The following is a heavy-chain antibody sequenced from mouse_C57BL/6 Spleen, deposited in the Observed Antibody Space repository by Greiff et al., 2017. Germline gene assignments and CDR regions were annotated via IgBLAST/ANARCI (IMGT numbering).Heavy chain of an antibody. D-gene: IGHD2-10*01. V-gene: IGHV1-54*01. CDR2: INPGSGGT. CDR3: ARSLPRGRCDY. J-gene: IGHJ2*01. Sequence: QVQLQQSGAELVRPGTSVKVSCKASGYAFTNYLIEWVKQRPGQGLEWIGVINPGSGGTNYNKKFKGKATLTADKSSSTAYMQLSSLTSEDSAVYFCARSLPRGRCDYWGQGTTLTVSA. CDR1: GYAFTNYL.